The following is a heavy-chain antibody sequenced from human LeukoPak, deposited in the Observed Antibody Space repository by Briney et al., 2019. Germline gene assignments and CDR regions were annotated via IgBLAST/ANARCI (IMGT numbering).Heavy chain of an antibody. CDR1: GFTFSSYA. Sequence: GGSLRLSCEASGFTFSSYAMTWVRQAPGKGLEWVSSISGSGYYTYYTDSVQGRFTISRDNSKNTLYLKMDSLRAEDTAIYYCAKDGQPSTKSYLCTNGICHQDYWGQGTLVTVSS. CDR2: ISGSGYYT. J-gene: IGHJ4*02. D-gene: IGHD2-8*01. CDR3: AKDGQPSTKSYLCTNGICHQDY. V-gene: IGHV3-23*01.